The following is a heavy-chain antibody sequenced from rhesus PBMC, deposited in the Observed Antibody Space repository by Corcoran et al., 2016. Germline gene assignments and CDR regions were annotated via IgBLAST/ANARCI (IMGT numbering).Heavy chain of an antibody. V-gene: IGHV4-73*01. Sequence: VKLQQWGEGLVKPSETLSLTRAVYGGSISGYYYWTWIRQAPGRGLEWIGNVDSNYTNTNYNPSLKNRLTISTDTSVNQFSLKLTSVTVADTAVYYCAGSGSRTNWYFDLWGPGTPITISS. CDR3: AGSGSRTNWYFDL. CDR1: GGSISGYYY. J-gene: IGHJ2*01. D-gene: IGHD6-25*01. CDR2: VDSNYTNT.